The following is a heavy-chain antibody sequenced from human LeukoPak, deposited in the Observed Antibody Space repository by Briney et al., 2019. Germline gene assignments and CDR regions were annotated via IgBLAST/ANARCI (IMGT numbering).Heavy chain of an antibody. CDR3: ARRSIAASLDYYYMDV. V-gene: IGHV5-51*01. Sequence: GESLKISCKGSGYSFTSYWIGWVRQMPGKGLGWMGIIYPGDSDTRYSPSFQGQVTISADKSISTAYLQWSSLKASDTAMYYCARRSIAASLDYYYMDVWGKGTTVTVSS. D-gene: IGHD6-6*01. CDR2: IYPGDSDT. CDR1: GYSFTSYW. J-gene: IGHJ6*03.